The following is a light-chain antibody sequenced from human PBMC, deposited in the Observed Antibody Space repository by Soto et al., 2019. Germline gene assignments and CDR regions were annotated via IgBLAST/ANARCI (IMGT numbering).Light chain of an antibody. J-gene: IGKJ1*01. CDR3: QQYSSPWT. CDR1: QSIAWW. Sequence: DIQMTHSPSTLSASVGDRVTITCRASQSIAWWLAWYQQKPGKAPKLLIYKASILESGVPSRFSGSGSGTEFTLTINSLQPDDIATYYCQQYSSPWTFGQGTKVEIK. V-gene: IGKV1-5*03. CDR2: KAS.